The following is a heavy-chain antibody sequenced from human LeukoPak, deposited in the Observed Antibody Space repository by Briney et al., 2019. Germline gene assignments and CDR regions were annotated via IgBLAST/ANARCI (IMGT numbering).Heavy chain of an antibody. V-gene: IGHV3-23*01. CDR3: AKDVGKWESLHFFDY. D-gene: IGHD1-26*01. J-gene: IGHJ4*02. Sequence: GGSLRPSCLTSGFTLSTNAMSWVRQAPGKGLEWISGISGSGASTYYADSVKGRFTISRDDSRNTLYLQMNGLRGDDTAVYYCAKDVGKWESLHFFDYWGQGTLVTVSS. CDR2: ISGSGAST. CDR1: GFTLSTNA.